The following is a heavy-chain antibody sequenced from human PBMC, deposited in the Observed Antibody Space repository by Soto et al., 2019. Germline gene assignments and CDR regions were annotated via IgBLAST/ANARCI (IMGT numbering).Heavy chain of an antibody. D-gene: IGHD3-10*01. V-gene: IGHV4-39*01. J-gene: IGHJ4*02. CDR3: ASIPPFTMVRGVTDTFDY. CDR1: GGSISSSSYY. Sequence: SSETLSLTCTVSGGSISSSSYYWGWIRQPPGEGLEWIGSIYYSGSTYYNPSLKSRVTISVDTSKNQFSLKLSSVTAADTAVYYCASIPPFTMVRGVTDTFDYWGQGTLVTVSS. CDR2: IYYSGST.